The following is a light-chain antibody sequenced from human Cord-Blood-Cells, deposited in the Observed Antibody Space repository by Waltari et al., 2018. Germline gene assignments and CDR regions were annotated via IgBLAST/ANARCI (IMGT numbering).Light chain of an antibody. CDR2: EGS. Sequence: QSALTQPASVSGSPGQSITISCTGTRSDVGRYNLVSWYQQHPGKAPKLMIYEGSKRPSGVSNRFSGSKSGNTASLTIAGFQSEDEADYYCCSYAGSSTYVFGTGTKVTVL. V-gene: IGLV2-23*01. J-gene: IGLJ1*01. CDR1: RSDVGRYNL. CDR3: CSYAGSSTYV.